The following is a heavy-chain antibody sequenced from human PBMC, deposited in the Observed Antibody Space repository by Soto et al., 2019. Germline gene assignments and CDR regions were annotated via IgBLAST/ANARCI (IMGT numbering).Heavy chain of an antibody. D-gene: IGHD5-12*01. Sequence: SETLSLTCTVSGGSISSGGYYWSWIRQHPGKGLEWIGYIYYSGSTYYNPSLKSRVTISVDTSKNQFSLKLSSVTTADTAVYYCARDPSSGYGSGYWGQGTLVTVPS. CDR1: GGSISSGGYY. V-gene: IGHV4-31*03. CDR2: IYYSGST. J-gene: IGHJ4*02. CDR3: ARDPSSGYGSGY.